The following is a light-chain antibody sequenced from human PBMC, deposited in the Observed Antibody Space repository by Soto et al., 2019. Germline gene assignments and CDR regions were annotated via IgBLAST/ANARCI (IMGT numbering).Light chain of an antibody. Sequence: EIVLTQSPVTLSLSPVAIATLSCRASQSVSSSNLAWYQQKPGQPPRLLIYGASSRATGIPDRFSGSGSGTDFTLTISRLEPEDFAVYFCQQYGSSPLTFGGGTKVDIK. CDR3: QQYGSSPLT. J-gene: IGKJ4*01. CDR1: QSVSSSN. CDR2: GAS. V-gene: IGKV3-20*01.